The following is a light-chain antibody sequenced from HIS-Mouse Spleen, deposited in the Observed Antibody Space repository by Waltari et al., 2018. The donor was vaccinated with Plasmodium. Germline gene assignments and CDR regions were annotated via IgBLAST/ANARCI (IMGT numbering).Light chain of an antibody. V-gene: IGLV2-23*01. Sequence: QSALTQPASVSGSPGQSITISCTGTSSVVGSYNLVSWYQQPPGKAPKLMIYEGSKRPSGVSNRVSGSKSGNTASLTISGLQAEDEADYYCCSYAGSSTNWVFGGGTKLTVL. J-gene: IGLJ3*02. CDR2: EGS. CDR1: SSVVGSYNL. CDR3: CSYAGSSTNWV.